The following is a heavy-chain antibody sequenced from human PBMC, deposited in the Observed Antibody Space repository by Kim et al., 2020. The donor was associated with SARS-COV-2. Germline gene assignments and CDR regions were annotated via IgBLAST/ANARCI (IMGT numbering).Heavy chain of an antibody. CDR2: ISYYGSNK. Sequence: GGSLRLSCAPSGFTFSSYAMHWVRQAPGKGLEWVALISYYGSNKYYVDSVKGRFTISRDNSKNTLYLQMNSLRPEDTAVYYCARGGDSSSWLNWFDPWGQGTLVTVSS. CDR1: GFTFSSYA. V-gene: IGHV3-30*04. J-gene: IGHJ5*02. D-gene: IGHD6-13*01. CDR3: ARGGDSSSWLNWFDP.